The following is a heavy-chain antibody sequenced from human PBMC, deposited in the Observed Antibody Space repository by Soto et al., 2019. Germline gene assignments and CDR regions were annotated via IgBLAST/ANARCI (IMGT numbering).Heavy chain of an antibody. CDR1: GFTFSGYW. Sequence: EVQLVESGGNLVQPGGSLRLSCAASGFTFSGYWMHWVRQVPGKGMVWVSRISSDGSDTTYAGSVKGRFTISRDNAKNTLYLQLSSLRAEDTALYYCARGRVVGDTLDKWGQGTRVTVSS. CDR2: ISSDGSDT. D-gene: IGHD1-26*01. CDR3: ARGRVVGDTLDK. V-gene: IGHV3-74*03. J-gene: IGHJ4*02.